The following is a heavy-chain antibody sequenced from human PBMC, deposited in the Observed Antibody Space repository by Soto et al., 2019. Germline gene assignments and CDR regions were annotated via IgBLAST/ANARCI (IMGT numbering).Heavy chain of an antibody. J-gene: IGHJ4*02. V-gene: IGHV3-23*01. CDR3: AKEGISGGYFVAS. CDR1: GFTFSSYA. Sequence: EVQLLESGGDLVQPGGSLRLSCAASGFTFSSYAMTWVRQAPGKGLVWVSTVSASGATTYYADSVKGRFTISRDNSKNMLYLQMNSLTAEDTALYYCAKEGISGGYFVASWGQGALVTVSS. D-gene: IGHD1-26*01. CDR2: VSASGATT.